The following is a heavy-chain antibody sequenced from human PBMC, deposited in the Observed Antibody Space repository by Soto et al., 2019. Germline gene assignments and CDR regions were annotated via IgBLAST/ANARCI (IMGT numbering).Heavy chain of an antibody. CDR3: ARDVAYCGGDCYPNWFDP. V-gene: IGHV1-18*01. D-gene: IGHD2-21*02. J-gene: IGHJ5*02. CDR2: ISAYNGNT. Sequence: QVQLVQSGAEVKKPGASVKVSCKASGYTFTSYGISWVRQAPGQGLEWMGWISAYNGNTNYAQKLQGRVTMTTDTSTSTAYMELRSRRSDDTAVYYCARDVAYCGGDCYPNWFDPWGQGTLVTVSS. CDR1: GYTFTSYG.